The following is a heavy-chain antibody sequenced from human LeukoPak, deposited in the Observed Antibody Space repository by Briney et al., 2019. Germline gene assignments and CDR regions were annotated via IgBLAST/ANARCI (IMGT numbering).Heavy chain of an antibody. CDR1: GFTFSSYG. CDR3: AKAKFRDYYDSSGYAAY. Sequence: QSGGCLRLSCAASGFTFSSYGMHWVRQAPGKGLEWVAVISYDGSNKYYADSVKGRFTISRDNSKNTLYLQMNSLRAEDTAVYYCAKAKFRDYYDSSGYAAYWGQGTLVTVSS. V-gene: IGHV3-30*18. CDR2: ISYDGSNK. D-gene: IGHD3-22*01. J-gene: IGHJ4*02.